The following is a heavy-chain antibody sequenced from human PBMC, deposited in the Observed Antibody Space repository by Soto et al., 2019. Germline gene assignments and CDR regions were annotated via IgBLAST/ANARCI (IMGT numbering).Heavy chain of an antibody. CDR1: GYTFTSYD. CDR2: MNPNSGNT. CDR3: ASAYPGILLWFGEEVSRYYYYLDV. D-gene: IGHD3-10*01. Sequence: QVQLVQSGAEVKKPGASVKVSCKASGYTFTSYDINWVRQATGQGLEWMGWMNPNSGNTGYAQKFQGRVTMTRNTAISTAYMELSSLRSEDAAVSYCASAYPGILLWFGEEVSRYYYYLDVWGKGTTVTVSS. J-gene: IGHJ6*03. V-gene: IGHV1-8*01.